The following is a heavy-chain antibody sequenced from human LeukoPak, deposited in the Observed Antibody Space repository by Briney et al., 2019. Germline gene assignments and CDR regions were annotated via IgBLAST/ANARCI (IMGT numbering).Heavy chain of an antibody. J-gene: IGHJ5*02. V-gene: IGHV4-34*01. CDR1: GGSFSGYY. Sequence: PSETLSLTCAVYGGSFSGYYWSWIRQPPGKGLEWIGEINHSGSTNYNPSLKSRVTISVDTSKNQFSLKLSSVTAADTAVYYCARAVAGTMGWFDPWGQGTLVTVSS. CDR3: ARAVAGTMGWFDP. CDR2: INHSGST. D-gene: IGHD6-19*01.